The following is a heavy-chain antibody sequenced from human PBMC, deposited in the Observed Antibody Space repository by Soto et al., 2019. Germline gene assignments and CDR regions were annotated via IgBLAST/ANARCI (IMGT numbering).Heavy chain of an antibody. V-gene: IGHV5-10-1*01. D-gene: IGHD5-18*01. Sequence: GESLKISCKGSGYSFTSYWISWVRQMPGKGLEWMGRIDPSDSYTNYSPSFQGHVTISADKSISTAYLQWSSLKASDTDMYYCARLPLAGDTAMVTYYYSYAMDVCGEGTTVTVYS. CDR1: GYSFTSYW. CDR3: ARLPLAGDTAMVTYYYSYAMDV. J-gene: IGHJ6*04. CDR2: IDPSDSYT.